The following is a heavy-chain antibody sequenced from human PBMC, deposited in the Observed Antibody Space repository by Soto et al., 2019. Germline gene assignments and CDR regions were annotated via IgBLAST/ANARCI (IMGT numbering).Heavy chain of an antibody. Sequence: SETLSLTCVVSGYSIISGYYWGWVRQPPGKGLEWIGRIYYTGSTDYNPSLKGRVTISVDTSKNQFSLKLSSVTAADTALYYCARSHNYFDSRGYVFDFWGQGAMVTASS. CDR1: GYSIISGYY. J-gene: IGHJ3*01. V-gene: IGHV4-38-2*01. CDR3: ARSHNYFDSRGYVFDF. CDR2: IYYTGST. D-gene: IGHD3-22*01.